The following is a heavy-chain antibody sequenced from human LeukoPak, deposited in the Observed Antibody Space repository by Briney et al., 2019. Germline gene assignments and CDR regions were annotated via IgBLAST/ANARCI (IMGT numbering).Heavy chain of an antibody. CDR3: ARDDHFDY. CDR2: IYYSGST. J-gene: IGHJ4*02. Sequence: SETLSLTCTVSGGSISSYYWSWIRQPPGKGLEWIGYIYYSGSTNYNPSLQSRVTISVDTSKNQFSLKLSSVAAADTAVYYCARDDHFDYWGQGTLVTVSS. V-gene: IGHV4-59*01. CDR1: GGSISSYY.